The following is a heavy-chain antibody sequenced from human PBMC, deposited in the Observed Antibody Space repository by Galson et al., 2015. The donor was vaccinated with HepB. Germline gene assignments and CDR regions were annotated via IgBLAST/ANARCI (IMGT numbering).Heavy chain of an antibody. D-gene: IGHD3-22*01. V-gene: IGHV3-23*01. CDR1: GFTFSSYA. J-gene: IGHJ4*02. CDR2: ISGSGGST. Sequence: SLRLSCAASGFTFSSYAMSWVRQAPGKGLEWVSAISGSGGSTYYADSVKGRFTISRDNSKNTLYLQMNSLRAEDTAVYYCAIADYYDSSGFDYWGQGTLVTVSS. CDR3: AIADYYDSSGFDY.